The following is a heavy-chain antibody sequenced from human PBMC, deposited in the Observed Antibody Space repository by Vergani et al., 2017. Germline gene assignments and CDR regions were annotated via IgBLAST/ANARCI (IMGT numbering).Heavy chain of an antibody. CDR3: ARKAYDYGDYGWFDP. Sequence: EVQLVESGGGLVKPGGSLRLSCAGSGFTFSSYSMNWVRQAPGKWLEWVSSISSSSSYIYYADSVKGRFTISRDNAKNSLYLQMNSLRAEDTAVYYCARKAYDYGDYGWFDPWGQGTLVTVSS. CDR2: ISSSSSYI. V-gene: IGHV3-21*01. CDR1: GFTFSSYS. D-gene: IGHD4-17*01. J-gene: IGHJ5*02.